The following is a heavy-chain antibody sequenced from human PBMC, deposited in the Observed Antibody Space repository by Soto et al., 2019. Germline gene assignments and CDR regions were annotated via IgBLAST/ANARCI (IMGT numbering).Heavy chain of an antibody. CDR3: ARGSSNWAYYFDF. Sequence: EVHLVESGGDLVQPGGSLRLSCEASGFTFSSYSLNWVRQAPGKGLEWVSYITSSGTTVYYADSVRGRFTISRDNAKNSLYLQMNSLRDDDTAVYYCARGSSNWAYYFDFWGQGTLVTVSS. CDR2: ITSSGTTV. J-gene: IGHJ4*02. D-gene: IGHD6-13*01. CDR1: GFTFSSYS. V-gene: IGHV3-48*02.